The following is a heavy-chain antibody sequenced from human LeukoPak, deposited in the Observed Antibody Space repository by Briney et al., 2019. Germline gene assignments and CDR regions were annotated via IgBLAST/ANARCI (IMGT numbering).Heavy chain of an antibody. CDR1: GFTFSSYA. J-gene: IGHJ3*02. Sequence: PGGSLRLSCAASGFTFSSYAMSWVRPAPGKGLEWVSAISGSGGSTYYADSVKGRFTISRDNSKNTLYLQMNSLTAEDTAVYYCAKDLSGITICRVPPTRFGAFDIWGQGTMVTVSS. CDR2: ISGSGGST. D-gene: IGHD3-3*01. V-gene: IGHV3-23*01. CDR3: AKDLSGITICRVPPTRFGAFDI.